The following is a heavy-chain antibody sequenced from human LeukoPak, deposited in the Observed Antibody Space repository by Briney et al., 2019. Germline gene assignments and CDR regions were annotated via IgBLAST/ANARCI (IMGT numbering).Heavy chain of an antibody. D-gene: IGHD1-26*01. V-gene: IGHV3-48*03. CDR1: GFTFSSYE. J-gene: IGHJ4*02. Sequence: GGSLRLSCVASGFTFSSYEMNWVRQAPGKGLEWISYINGSGTLTHYADSVEGRFTISRDNAKKSLYLQMNSLRAEDTAVYYCARWGVGDYWGQGTLVTVSS. CDR2: INGSGTLT. CDR3: ARWGVGDY.